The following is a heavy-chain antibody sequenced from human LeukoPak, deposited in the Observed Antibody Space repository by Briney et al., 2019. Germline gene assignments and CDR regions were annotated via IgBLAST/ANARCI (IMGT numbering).Heavy chain of an antibody. Sequence: GGSLRLSCAASGFXFSNAWISWVRQAPGKGLEWVGRIKSKTDSGTTDYAAPVKGRFTISRDDSKNTLYLQMNSLKFEDTAVYYCTTAPAQSDYWGQGTLVTVSS. V-gene: IGHV3-15*01. CDR2: IKSKTDSGTT. CDR1: GFXFSNAW. CDR3: TTAPAQSDY. J-gene: IGHJ4*02. D-gene: IGHD2-2*01.